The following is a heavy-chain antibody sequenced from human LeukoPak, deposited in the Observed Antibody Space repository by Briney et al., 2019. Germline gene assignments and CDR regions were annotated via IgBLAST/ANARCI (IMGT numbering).Heavy chain of an antibody. V-gene: IGHV3-21*01. CDR2: ISSSSSYI. J-gene: IGHJ6*02. Sequence: GGSLRLSCAASGFTFSSYGMNWVRQAPGKGLEWVSSISSSSSYIYYADSVKGRFTISRDNAKNSLYLQMNSLRAEDTAVYYCARRWYDFWSGEESNYYGMDVWGQGTTVTVSS. D-gene: IGHD3-3*01. CDR3: ARRWYDFWSGEESNYYGMDV. CDR1: GFTFSSYG.